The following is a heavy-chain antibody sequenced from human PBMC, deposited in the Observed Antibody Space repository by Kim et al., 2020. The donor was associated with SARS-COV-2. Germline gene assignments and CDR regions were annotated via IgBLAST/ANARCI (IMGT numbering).Heavy chain of an antibody. Sequence: NPSLKSRVTISVDTSKNQFSLKLSSVTAADTAVYYCARSGLDYYYYGMDVWGQGTTVTVSS. CDR3: ARSGLDYYYYGMDV. D-gene: IGHD3-10*01. V-gene: IGHV4-31*02. J-gene: IGHJ6*02.